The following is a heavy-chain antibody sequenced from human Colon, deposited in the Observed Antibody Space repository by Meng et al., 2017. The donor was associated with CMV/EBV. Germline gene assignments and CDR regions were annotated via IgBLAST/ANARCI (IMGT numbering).Heavy chain of an antibody. CDR2: IGTAGDT. J-gene: IGHJ3*02. D-gene: IGHD3-22*01. Sequence: GGSLRLSCAASGFTFSSYDMHWVRQATGKGLEWVSAIGTAGDTYYPGSVKGRFTISRENAKNSLYLQMNSPRAGDTAVYYCARGGGLYDSSGYGAFDIWGQGTMVTVSS. V-gene: IGHV3-13*01. CDR1: GFTFSSYD. CDR3: ARGGGLYDSSGYGAFDI.